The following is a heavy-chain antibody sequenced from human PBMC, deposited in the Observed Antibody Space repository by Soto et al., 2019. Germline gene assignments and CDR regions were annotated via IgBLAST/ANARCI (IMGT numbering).Heavy chain of an antibody. CDR3: AGSIAVDWFDP. CDR1: GGSISSYS. CDR2: MYHRGST. V-gene: IGHV4-59*01. J-gene: IGHJ5*02. D-gene: IGHD6-19*01. Sequence: QVQLQESGPGLVKPSETLSLTCTVSGGSISSYSWSWIRQAPGKGLEWIGYMYHRGSTNYNPSLKSRVTMSVDTSKKEFSLKLRSVTAADTAVYYCAGSIAVDWFDPWGQGTLVTVSS.